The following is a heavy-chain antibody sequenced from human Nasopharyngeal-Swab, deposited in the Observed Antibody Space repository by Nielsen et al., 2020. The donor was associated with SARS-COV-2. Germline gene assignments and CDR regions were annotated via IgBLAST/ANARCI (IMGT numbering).Heavy chain of an antibody. CDR3: ARHSGYSSSSSTTFDY. V-gene: IGHV5-51*01. CDR2: IYPGDSDT. D-gene: IGHD6-6*01. Sequence: VRQMPGKGLEWTGIIYPGDSDTRYSPSFQGQVTISADKSISTAYLQWSSLKASDTAMYYCARHSGYSSSSSTTFDYWGQGTLVTVSS. J-gene: IGHJ4*02.